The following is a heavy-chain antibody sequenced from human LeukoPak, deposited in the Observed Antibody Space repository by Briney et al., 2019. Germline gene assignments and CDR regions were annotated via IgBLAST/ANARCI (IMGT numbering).Heavy chain of an antibody. J-gene: IGHJ4*02. CDR2: VFDSGRT. CDR3: TTIKRGNIFGYFDF. CDR1: DGSMTTHH. D-gene: IGHD5-18*01. Sequence: SETLSLTCTVSDGSMTTHHWNWIRQTPGKGLEWIGYVFDSGRTKENPSLKSRVTLSADTSKNQLSLRLSSVTAADTAVYYCTTIKRGNIFGYFDFWGQGILVTVSS. V-gene: IGHV4-59*11.